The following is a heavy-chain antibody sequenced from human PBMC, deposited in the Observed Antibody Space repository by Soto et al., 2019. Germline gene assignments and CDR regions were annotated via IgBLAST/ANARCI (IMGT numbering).Heavy chain of an antibody. CDR2: IYYSGST. V-gene: IGHV4-59*01. CDR1: GGSISSYY. Sequence: QVQLQESGPGLVKPSETLSLTCTVSGGSISSYYWSWIRQPPGKGLEWIGYIYYSGSTNYNPSLKSRVTISVDTSKNQFSLKLSSVTAADTAGYYCARVPATGYGDYYPVDYWGQGTLVTVSS. D-gene: IGHD4-17*01. CDR3: ARVPATGYGDYYPVDY. J-gene: IGHJ4*02.